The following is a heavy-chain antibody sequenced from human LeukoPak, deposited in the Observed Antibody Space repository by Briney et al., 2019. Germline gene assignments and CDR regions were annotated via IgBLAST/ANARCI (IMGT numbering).Heavy chain of an antibody. J-gene: IGHJ6*02. Sequence: GGSLRLSCAASGFTFSSYDMHWVRQATGKGLEWVSAIGTAGDTYYPGSVKGRFTISRDNSKNTLYLQMNSLRAEDTAVYYCTRDTTRLTGTTEYYYYGMDVWGQGTTVTVSS. D-gene: IGHD1-7*01. CDR3: TRDTTRLTGTTEYYYYGMDV. CDR1: GFTFSSYD. CDR2: IGTAGDT. V-gene: IGHV3-13*01.